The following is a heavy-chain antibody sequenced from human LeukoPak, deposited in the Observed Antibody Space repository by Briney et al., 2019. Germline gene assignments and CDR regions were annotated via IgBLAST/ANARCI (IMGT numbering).Heavy chain of an antibody. V-gene: IGHV4-34*01. CDR1: GGSFSGYY. D-gene: IGHD6-13*01. CDR2: VYHSGST. CDR3: ASEGRSWAFDY. J-gene: IGHJ4*02. Sequence: KTSETLSLTCAVYGGSFSGYYWSWIRQPPGKGLEWIGSVYHSGSTYYNPSLKSRVTISVDTSKNQFSLKLRSMTAADTAVYYCASEGRSWAFDYWGQGTLVTVSS.